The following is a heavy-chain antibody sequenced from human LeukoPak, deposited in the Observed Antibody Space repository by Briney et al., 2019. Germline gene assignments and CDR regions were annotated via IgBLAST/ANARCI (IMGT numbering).Heavy chain of an antibody. CDR1: GFTFSNYA. Sequence: PGGSLRLSCAASGFTFSNYAMSWVRQAPGKGLEWVSSISGSGGSTYYADSVKGRFTISRDNSKNPLYLQMNSLRAEDTAVYYCARGVLAGDLLTGYWYFDLWGRGTLVTVSS. D-gene: IGHD1-20*01. J-gene: IGHJ2*01. V-gene: IGHV3-23*01. CDR3: ARGVLAGDLLTGYWYFDL. CDR2: ISGSGGST.